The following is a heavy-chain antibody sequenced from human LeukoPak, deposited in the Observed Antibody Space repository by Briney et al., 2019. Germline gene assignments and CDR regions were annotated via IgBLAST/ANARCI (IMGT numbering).Heavy chain of an antibody. CDR1: GGTFSSYA. V-gene: IGHV1-69*01. CDR2: IIPIFGTA. J-gene: IGHJ6*02. Sequence: VASVKVSCKASGGTFSSYAISWVRQAPGQGLEWMGGIIPIFGTANYAQKFQGRVTITADESTSTAYMELSSLRSEDTAVYYCASGEVGVVYRAGGRYYYYYHAMDVWGQGTTVTVSS. D-gene: IGHD2-15*01. CDR3: ASGEVGVVYRAGGRYYYYYHAMDV.